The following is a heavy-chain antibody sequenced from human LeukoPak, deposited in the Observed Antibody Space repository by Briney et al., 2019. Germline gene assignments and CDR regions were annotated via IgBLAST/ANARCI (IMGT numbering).Heavy chain of an antibody. D-gene: IGHD3-16*01. Sequence: GGSLRLSCAASRFTFKSSAMSWVRQAPGKGLEWVSAISGSGVSTYYADSVKGRFTISRDNSKNTLCLQMNSLRAEDTAVYYCARSHRGGYYFDYWGQGILVTVSS. CDR1: RFTFKSSA. CDR3: ARSHRGGYYFDY. V-gene: IGHV3-23*01. CDR2: ISGSGVST. J-gene: IGHJ4*02.